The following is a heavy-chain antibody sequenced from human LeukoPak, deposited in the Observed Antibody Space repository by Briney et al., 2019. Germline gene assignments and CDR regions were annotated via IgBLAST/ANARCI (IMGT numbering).Heavy chain of an antibody. D-gene: IGHD6-13*01. J-gene: IGHJ6*04. Sequence: SETLSLTCAVNGGSFSGYYWSWIRQPPGKGLEWIGEINHSGSTNYNPSLKSRVTISVDTSKNQFSLKLSSVTAADTAVYYCARFVLIAAAGYLALDVWGKGTTVTVSS. CDR2: INHSGST. CDR3: ARFVLIAAAGYLALDV. V-gene: IGHV4-34*01. CDR1: GGSFSGYY.